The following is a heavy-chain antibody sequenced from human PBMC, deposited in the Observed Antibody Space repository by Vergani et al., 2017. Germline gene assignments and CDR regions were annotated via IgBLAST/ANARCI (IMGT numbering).Heavy chain of an antibody. CDR1: GFTFDDYA. V-gene: IGHV3-9*01. J-gene: IGHJ6*02. CDR3: AKGVAPGYYDGMDV. D-gene: IGHD5-12*01. Sequence: EVQLVESGGGLVQPGRSLRLSCAASGFTFDDYAMHWVRQAPGKGLEWVAGISWNSGSIGYADSVKGRFTISRDNAKNSLYLQMNSLSAEDTALYYCAKGVAPGYYDGMDVWGQGTTVTVSS. CDR2: ISWNSGSI.